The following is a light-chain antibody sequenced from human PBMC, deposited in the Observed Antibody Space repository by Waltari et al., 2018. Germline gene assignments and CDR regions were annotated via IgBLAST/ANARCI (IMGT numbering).Light chain of an antibody. CDR2: ATS. Sequence: DIQMTQSPSSVSASVGDRVTLTCREGQDIRNWLAWYPQKPGKAPNLLIYATSTFQTGVPSRFSGSGSGTEFTLTIRSLQPEDFATYYCQQANSFPITFGPGTKVDIK. J-gene: IGKJ3*01. CDR1: QDIRNW. V-gene: IGKV1-12*01. CDR3: QQANSFPIT.